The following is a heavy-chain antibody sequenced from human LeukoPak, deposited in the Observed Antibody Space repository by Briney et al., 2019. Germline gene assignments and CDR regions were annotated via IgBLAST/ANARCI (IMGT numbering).Heavy chain of an antibody. V-gene: IGHV4-30-4*08. CDR3: ARSRAAGQEHDAFDI. J-gene: IGHJ3*02. D-gene: IGHD6-13*01. CDR2: IYYSGST. CDR1: GGSISSGSYY. Sequence: SETLSLTCTVSGGSISSGSYYWSWIRQPPGKGLEWIGYIYYSGSTYYNPSLKSRVTISVDTSKNQFSLKLSSVTAADTAVYYCARSRAAGQEHDAFDIWGQGTMVTVSS.